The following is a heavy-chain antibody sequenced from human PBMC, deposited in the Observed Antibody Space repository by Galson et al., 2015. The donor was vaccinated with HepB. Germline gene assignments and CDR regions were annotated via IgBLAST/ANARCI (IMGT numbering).Heavy chain of an antibody. CDR2: INYSGST. V-gene: IGHV4-59*08. D-gene: IGHD3-16*01. CDR1: GGSISSYS. CDR3: ARHTGDYYGMDV. Sequence: LSLTCTVSGGSISSYSWKWIRQPPGKGLEWIGSINYSGSTNYNPSLKSRVTISVDTSKNQFSLKLSSVTAADTAVYYCARHTGDYYGMDVWGQGTTVTVSS. J-gene: IGHJ6*02.